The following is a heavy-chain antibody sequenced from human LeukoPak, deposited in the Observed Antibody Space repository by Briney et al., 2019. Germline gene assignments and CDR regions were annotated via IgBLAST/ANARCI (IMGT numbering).Heavy chain of an antibody. D-gene: IGHD2-2*01. CDR2: IKQDGSEE. CDR3: ARDGGSTSSDY. CDR1: GFTFSSYW. Sequence: GGSLRLSCAASGFTFSSYWMSWVRQAPGKGLEWVANIKQDGSEEYYVDSVKGRFTISRDNAKNSLYLQMNSLRAEDTAVYYYARDGGSTSSDYWGQGTLVTVSS. V-gene: IGHV3-7*01. J-gene: IGHJ4*02.